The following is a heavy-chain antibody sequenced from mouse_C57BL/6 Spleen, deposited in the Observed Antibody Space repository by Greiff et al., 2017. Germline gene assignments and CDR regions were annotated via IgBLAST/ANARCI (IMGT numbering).Heavy chain of an antibody. D-gene: IGHD2-1*01. CDR1: GYTFTSYW. CDR3: ARAYGNYEDYAMDY. V-gene: IGHV1-72*01. Sequence: VQPQQSGAELVKPGASVKLSCKASGYTFTSYWMHWVKQRPGRGLEWIGRIDPNSGGTKYNEKFKSKATLTVDKPSSTAYMQLSSLTSEDSAVYYCARAYGNYEDYAMDYWGQGTSVTVSS. CDR2: IDPNSGGT. J-gene: IGHJ4*01.